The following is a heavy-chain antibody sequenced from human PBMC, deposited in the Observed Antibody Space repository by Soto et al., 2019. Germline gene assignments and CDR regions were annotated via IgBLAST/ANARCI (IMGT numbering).Heavy chain of an antibody. V-gene: IGHV3-23*01. J-gene: IGHJ4*02. D-gene: IGHD3-22*01. CDR2: ISGSGGST. CDR3: AKGTSYYDSSGFEY. Sequence: EVQLLESGGDLLQPGGSLRLSCVASGFTFSNYAMTWVRQAPGKGLEWVSVISGSGGSTYYADSVKGRFTISRDTSKNTLYLQMYNLRADDTALYYCAKGTSYYDSSGFEYWGQGTLVTVSS. CDR1: GFTFSNYA.